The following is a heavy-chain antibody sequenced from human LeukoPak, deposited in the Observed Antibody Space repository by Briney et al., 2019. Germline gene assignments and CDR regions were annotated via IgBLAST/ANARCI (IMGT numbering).Heavy chain of an antibody. CDR1: GFTFGRHA. Sequence: GGSLRLSCVASGFTFGRHAMNWVRQAPGKGLEWVSAISGSGGSTYYADSVKGRFTISRDNSKNTLYLQMNSLRAEDTAVYYCARDYDYWGQGTLVTVSS. CDR2: ISGSGGST. V-gene: IGHV3-23*01. J-gene: IGHJ4*02. CDR3: ARDYDY.